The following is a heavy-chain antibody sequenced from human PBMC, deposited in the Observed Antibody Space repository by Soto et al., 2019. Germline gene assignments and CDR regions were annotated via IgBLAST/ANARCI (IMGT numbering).Heavy chain of an antibody. Sequence: ASVKVSCKASGYTFTSYGFSWVRQAPGQGLEWVGWISANSGDTNSARKFQGRVTLTTDTSTGTAYMDLTSLRSDDTAVYYRARDFRSSCTGSSCIYFDYWGQGTQVTV. CDR1: GYTFTSYG. J-gene: IGHJ4*02. CDR2: ISANSGDT. CDR3: ARDFRSSCTGSSCIYFDY. V-gene: IGHV1-18*01. D-gene: IGHD2-15*01.